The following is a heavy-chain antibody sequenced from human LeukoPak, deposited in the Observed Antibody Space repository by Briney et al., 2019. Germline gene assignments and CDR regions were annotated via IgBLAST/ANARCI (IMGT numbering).Heavy chain of an antibody. Sequence: GGSLRLSCAASGFTFSSYGMHWVRQAPGKGLEWVAVISYDGSNKYYADSVKGRFTISRDNSKNTLYLQMNSLRTEDTAVYYCARGFAPDGDYPVNFDYWGRGTLVTVSS. J-gene: IGHJ4*02. CDR2: ISYDGSNK. D-gene: IGHD4-17*01. CDR1: GFTFSSYG. V-gene: IGHV3-30*19. CDR3: ARGFAPDGDYPVNFDY.